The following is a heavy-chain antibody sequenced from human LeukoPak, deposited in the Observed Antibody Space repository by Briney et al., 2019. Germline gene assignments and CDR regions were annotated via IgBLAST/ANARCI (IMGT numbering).Heavy chain of an antibody. CDR2: INHSGST. CDR3: ARGVKGAREYSNSDYFDY. Sequence: SETLSLTCAVYGGSFSGYYWSWIRQPPGRGLEWIGEINHSGSTNYNPSLKSRVTISVDTSKNQFSLKLSSVTAADTAVYYCARGVKGAREYSNSDYFDYWGQGTLVTVSS. D-gene: IGHD6-6*01. CDR1: GGSFSGYY. J-gene: IGHJ4*02. V-gene: IGHV4-34*01.